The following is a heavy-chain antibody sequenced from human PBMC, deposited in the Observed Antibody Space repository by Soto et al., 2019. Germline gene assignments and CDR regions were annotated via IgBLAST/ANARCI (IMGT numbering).Heavy chain of an antibody. CDR2: IIPIFGTA. CDR1: GGTLSSYA. D-gene: IGHD2-15*01. CDR3: ARDHGYCSGGSCYRDAFDI. J-gene: IGHJ3*02. V-gene: IGHV1-69*01. Sequence: QVQLVQSGAEVKKPGSSVKVSCKASGGTLSSYAISWVRQAPGQGLEWMGGIIPIFGTANYAQKFQGRVTITADESTSTAYMELSSLRSEDTAVYYCARDHGYCSGGSCYRDAFDIWGQGTMVTVSS.